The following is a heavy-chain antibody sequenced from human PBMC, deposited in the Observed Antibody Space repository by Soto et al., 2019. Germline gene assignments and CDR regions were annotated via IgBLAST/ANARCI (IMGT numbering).Heavy chain of an antibody. CDR1: GYTFTSYD. Sequence: ASVKVSCKASGYTFTSYDINWVRQATGQRLEWMGWMNPNSGNTGYAQKFQGRVTMTRNTSISTAYMELSSLRSEDTAVYYCARDKRYNWNDARAFDIWGQGTMVTVSS. J-gene: IGHJ3*02. V-gene: IGHV1-8*01. D-gene: IGHD1-1*01. CDR3: ARDKRYNWNDARAFDI. CDR2: MNPNSGNT.